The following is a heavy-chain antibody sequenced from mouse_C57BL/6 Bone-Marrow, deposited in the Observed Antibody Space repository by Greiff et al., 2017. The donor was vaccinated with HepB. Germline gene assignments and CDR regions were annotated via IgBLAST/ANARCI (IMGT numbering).Heavy chain of an antibody. CDR3: ARLDGGYYWYFDV. D-gene: IGHD2-2*01. CDR1: GFTFSDYY. J-gene: IGHJ1*03. V-gene: IGHV5-12*01. Sequence: EVQGVESGGGLVQPGGSLKLSCAASGFTFSDYYMYWVRQTPEKRLDWVAYISNGGGSTYYPDTVKGRFTISRDNAKNTLYLQMSRLKSEDTAMYYCARLDGGYYWYFDVWGTGTTVTVSS. CDR2: ISNGGGST.